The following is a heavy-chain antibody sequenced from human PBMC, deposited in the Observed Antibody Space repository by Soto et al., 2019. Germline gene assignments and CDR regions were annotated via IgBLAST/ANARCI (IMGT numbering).Heavy chain of an antibody. J-gene: IGHJ5*02. CDR1: GFTVSSNY. Sequence: GGSLRLSCAASGFTVSSNYMSWVRQAPGKGLEWVSVIYSGGSTYYADSVKGRFTISRDNSKNTPYLQMNSLRAEDTAVYYCARVGCSGGSCWLGGWFDPWGQGTLVTVSS. CDR3: ARVGCSGGSCWLGGWFDP. D-gene: IGHD2-15*01. V-gene: IGHV3-53*01. CDR2: IYSGGST.